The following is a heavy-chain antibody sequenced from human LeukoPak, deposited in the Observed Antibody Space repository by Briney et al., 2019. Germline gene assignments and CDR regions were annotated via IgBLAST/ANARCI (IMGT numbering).Heavy chain of an antibody. Sequence: TTLETLSLTCAVYGGSFSGYYWSWIRQPPGKGLEWIGEINHSGSTNYNPSLKSRVTISVDSSKKQFSLKLRSVTAAEPAVYYFARDGPPRGGRAGNWFDPCGQATLV. CDR3: ARDGPPRGGRAGNWFDP. D-gene: IGHD3-16*01. J-gene: IGHJ5*02. V-gene: IGHV4-34*01. CDR2: INHSGST. CDR1: GGSFSGYY.